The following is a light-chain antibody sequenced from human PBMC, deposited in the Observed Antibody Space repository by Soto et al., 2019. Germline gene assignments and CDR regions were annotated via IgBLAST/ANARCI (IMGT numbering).Light chain of an antibody. J-gene: IGKJ5*01. CDR3: MQALQPPLT. Sequence: DIVMTQSPLSLPVTPGESASISCRSSQSLLQSNGYNYLDWYLQKPGQSPQLLIYLGSNRASGVPDRFRGSGSGTDFTLKISRVEAEDVGVYYCMQALQPPLTFGQGTRLEIK. CDR1: QSLLQSNGYNY. CDR2: LGS. V-gene: IGKV2-28*01.